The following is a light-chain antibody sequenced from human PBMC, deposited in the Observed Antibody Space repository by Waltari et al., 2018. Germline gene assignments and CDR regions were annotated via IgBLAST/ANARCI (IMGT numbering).Light chain of an antibody. CDR3: QSFDIRLSGGVV. J-gene: IGLJ3*02. CDR1: SPNIGAGID. Sequence: QSVLTQPPSMSGAPGQRVTISCTGSSPNIGAGIDVPWYQVFPGTAPKLLIYGNNNRPAVVPDRFSGSKSDTSASLAIGGLQAEDEADYYCQSFDIRLSGGVVFGGGTKVTVL. V-gene: IGLV1-40*01. CDR2: GNN.